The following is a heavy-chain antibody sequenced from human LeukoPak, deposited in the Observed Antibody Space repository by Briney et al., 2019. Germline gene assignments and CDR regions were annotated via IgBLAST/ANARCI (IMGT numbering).Heavy chain of an antibody. CDR2: IWFDGSNE. D-gene: IGHD4-11*01. CDR1: GITFSSFG. V-gene: IGHV3-33*01. J-gene: IGHJ5*02. Sequence: RRSLRLSCVASGITFSSFGMHWVRQAPGKGLEWVAFIWFDGSNEYYTDSVKGRFTISRDNSKKTLYLQMNSLRAEDTAVYYCARDSPVTAGPFDPWGQGTLVSVPS. CDR3: ARDSPVTAGPFDP.